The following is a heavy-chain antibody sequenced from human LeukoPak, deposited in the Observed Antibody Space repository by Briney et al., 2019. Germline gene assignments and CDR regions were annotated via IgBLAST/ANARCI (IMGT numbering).Heavy chain of an antibody. D-gene: IGHD3-3*01. J-gene: IGHJ4*02. CDR1: GFTFSSYW. Sequence: PEGSLRLSCAASGFTFSSYWMSWVRQAPGKGLEWVANIKQDGSEKYYVDSVKGRFTISRDNAKNSLYLQMNSLRAEDTAVYYCARGSVRPSEWFPEEPDFDYWGQGTLVTVSS. CDR3: ARGSVRPSEWFPEEPDFDY. CDR2: IKQDGSEK. V-gene: IGHV3-7*01.